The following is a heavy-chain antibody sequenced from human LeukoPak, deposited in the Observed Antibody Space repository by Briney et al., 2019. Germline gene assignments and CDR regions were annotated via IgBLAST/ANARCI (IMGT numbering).Heavy chain of an antibody. Sequence: GGSLRLSCAASGLTFNNYWIHWVRQVPGKGLVWVSRIKNDGSSASYVDSVKGRFTISRDNAKNTLFLQMNSLRAEDTAVYYCARRGTGHGMDVWGQGTTVIVSS. J-gene: IGHJ6*02. CDR3: ARRGTGHGMDV. CDR1: GLTFNNYW. D-gene: IGHD1-1*01. V-gene: IGHV3-74*01. CDR2: IKNDGSSA.